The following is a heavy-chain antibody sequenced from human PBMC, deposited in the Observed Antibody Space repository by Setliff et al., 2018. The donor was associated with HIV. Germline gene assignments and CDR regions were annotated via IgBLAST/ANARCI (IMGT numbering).Heavy chain of an antibody. V-gene: IGHV4-59*05. CDR1: GDSISNYY. J-gene: IGHJ5*02. CDR3: ARYRYYYDSSGYGRWFDP. D-gene: IGHD3-22*01. CDR2: IYYSGST. Sequence: SETLSLTCTVSGDSISNYYWSWVRQPPGKGLEWIGSIYYSGSTYYNPSLKSRVTISVDTSENQFSLRLNSVTAADTAVYYCARYRYYYDSSGYGRWFDPWGQGTLVTVSS.